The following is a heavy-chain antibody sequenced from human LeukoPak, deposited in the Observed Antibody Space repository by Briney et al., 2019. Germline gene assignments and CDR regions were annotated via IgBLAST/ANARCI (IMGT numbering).Heavy chain of an antibody. D-gene: IGHD6-19*01. CDR1: GFTFSSYV. V-gene: IGHV3-23*01. CDR3: ANKKGRIAVAGFPFDY. J-gene: IGHJ4*02. Sequence: HGGSLRLSCAASGFTFSSYVMSWVRQAPGKGLEWVSAISGSGGSTYYADSVKGRFTISRDNSKNTLYLQMNSLRAEDTAIYYCANKKGRIAVAGFPFDYWGQGTLVTISS. CDR2: ISGSGGST.